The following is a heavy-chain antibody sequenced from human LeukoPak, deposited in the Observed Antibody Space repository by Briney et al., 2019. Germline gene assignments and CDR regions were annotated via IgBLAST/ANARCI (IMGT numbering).Heavy chain of an antibody. D-gene: IGHD4-17*01. CDR1: GGSISSSSYY. CDR2: IYYSGST. V-gene: IGHV4-39*07. Sequence: PSETLSLTCTVSGGSISSSSYYWGWIRQPPGKGLEWIGSIYYSGSTYYNPSLKSRVTISVDTSKNQFSLKLSSVTAADTAVYYCARVSLGDYGDYGEAFDIWGQGTMVTVSS. J-gene: IGHJ3*02. CDR3: ARVSLGDYGDYGEAFDI.